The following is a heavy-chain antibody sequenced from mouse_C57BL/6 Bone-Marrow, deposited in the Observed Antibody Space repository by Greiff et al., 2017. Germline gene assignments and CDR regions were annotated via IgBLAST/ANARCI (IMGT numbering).Heavy chain of an antibody. CDR2: INPNYGTT. D-gene: IGHD1-1*01. Sequence: EVQLQQSGPELVKPGASVKISCKASGYSFTDYNMNWVKQSNGKSLEWIGVINPNYGTTSYNQKFKGKAKLTVDQSSSTAYMQLNRLTSEDSAVFDCERSVYDYGSSLYYFDYWGQGTTLPVSS. V-gene: IGHV1-39*01. CDR3: ERSVYDYGSSLYYFDY. CDR1: GYSFTDYN. J-gene: IGHJ2*01.